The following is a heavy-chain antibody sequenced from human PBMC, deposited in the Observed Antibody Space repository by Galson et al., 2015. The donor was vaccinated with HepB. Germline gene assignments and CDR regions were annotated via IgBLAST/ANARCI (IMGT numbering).Heavy chain of an antibody. CDR1: GGTLNTYT. CDR2: IVPIIGKT. J-gene: IGHJ4*02. Sequence: SVKVSCKASGGTLNTYTVTWVRQAPGQGLERMGWIVPIIGKTEFAQKLHDRVTFTTDRSTNTAYMELDGLRSEDTAVYYCVTRVLIGATVYENWGRGTLVTVSS. V-gene: IGHV1-69*02. D-gene: IGHD2/OR15-2a*01. CDR3: VTRVLIGATVYEN.